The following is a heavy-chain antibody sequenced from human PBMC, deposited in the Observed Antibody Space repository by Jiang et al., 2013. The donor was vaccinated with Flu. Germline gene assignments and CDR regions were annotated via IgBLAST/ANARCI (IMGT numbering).Heavy chain of an antibody. J-gene: IGHJ6*02. CDR2: THYKSKWYN. CDR1: GDSVSSNSAA. V-gene: IGHV6-1*01. Sequence: HPQTLSLTCVISGDSVSSNSAAWEWIRQSPSRGLEWLGRTHYKSKWYNDYAVSVKSRIIIKADTSKNQFSLHLNSVTPEDSAVYYCARRSDYYSYAMDVWGQGTTVTVSS. CDR3: ARRSDYYSYAMDV.